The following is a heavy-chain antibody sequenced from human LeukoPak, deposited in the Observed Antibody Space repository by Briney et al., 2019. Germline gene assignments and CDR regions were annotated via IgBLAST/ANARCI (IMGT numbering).Heavy chain of an antibody. J-gene: IGHJ4*02. D-gene: IGHD3-9*01. Sequence: GGSLRLSCAASGFTFSSYGMHWVRQAPGKGLEWVSSISSSSSYTYYADSVKGRFTISRDNAKNSLYLQMNSLRAEDTAVYYCARDHDYDILTAFDYWGQGTLVTVSS. CDR2: ISSSSSYT. CDR1: GFTFSSYG. V-gene: IGHV3-21*01. CDR3: ARDHDYDILTAFDY.